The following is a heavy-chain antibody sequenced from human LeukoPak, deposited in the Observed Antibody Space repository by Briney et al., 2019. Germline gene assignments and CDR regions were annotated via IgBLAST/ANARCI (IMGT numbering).Heavy chain of an antibody. Sequence: ASVNVSCKVSGYTLTALSMHWVRQAPGKGLEWMGGFDPEYGKTIYAQKFQGRVTMTEDTSTDTAYMELSSLRSEDTAVYYCATYTDAYWGQGTLVTVSS. D-gene: IGHD3-16*01. CDR2: FDPEYGKT. CDR1: GYTLTALS. CDR3: ATYTDAY. J-gene: IGHJ4*02. V-gene: IGHV1-24*01.